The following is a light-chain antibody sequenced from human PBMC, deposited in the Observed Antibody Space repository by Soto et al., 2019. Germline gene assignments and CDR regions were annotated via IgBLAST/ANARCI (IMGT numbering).Light chain of an antibody. Sequence: EIVMTQSPATLSVSPGERATLSCRASESVSSKLVWYQQKPGQAPRLLIYGASSRATGIPDRFSGSGSGTDFTLTISRLEPEDFAVYYCQQYGSSFITFGQGTRLEIK. J-gene: IGKJ5*01. CDR2: GAS. V-gene: IGKV3-20*01. CDR1: ESVSSK. CDR3: QQYGSSFIT.